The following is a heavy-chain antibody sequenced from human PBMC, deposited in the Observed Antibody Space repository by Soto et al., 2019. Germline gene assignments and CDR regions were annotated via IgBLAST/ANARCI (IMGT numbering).Heavy chain of an antibody. CDR3: ARRGGGSHNWFDP. V-gene: IGHV4-4*07. CDR2: VYSTGTI. J-gene: IGHJ5*02. CDR1: GDFISYYS. Sequence: PSETLSLTCTVSGDFISYYSWAWIRQSAGKGLEWIGRVYSTGTIFYNPSLKSRATMSVDTSKNQFSLNLSSVTATDTAVYYCARRGGGSHNWFDPWGQGTLVTVSS. D-gene: IGHD1-26*01.